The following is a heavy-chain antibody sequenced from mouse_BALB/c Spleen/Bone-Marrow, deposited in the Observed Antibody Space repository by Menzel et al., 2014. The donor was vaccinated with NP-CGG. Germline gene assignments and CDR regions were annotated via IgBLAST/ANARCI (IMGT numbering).Heavy chain of an antibody. CDR3: ARPLYGSSFAWFAY. Sequence: QVYLQQPGGEEVKPGTSVQLSCKPSGFTFSNSYISWFKLKPGQSLEWIAWIIGGTGGTTFNQKFTGKAQLTVDTSYNTAYIQLSILTTKDSAIYYCARPLYGSSFAWFAYWGQGTLVTVSA. CDR2: IIGGTGGT. V-gene: IGHV1-54*02. CDR1: GFTFSNSY. J-gene: IGHJ3*01. D-gene: IGHD1-1*01.